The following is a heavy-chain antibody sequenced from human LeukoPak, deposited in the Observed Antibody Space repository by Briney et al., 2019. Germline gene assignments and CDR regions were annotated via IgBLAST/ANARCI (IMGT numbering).Heavy chain of an antibody. CDR1: GGSISLYY. V-gene: IGHV4-4*07. D-gene: IGHD2-15*01. Sequence: SETLSLTCTVSGGSISLYYWSWIRQPAGKGLEWIGRIYTSGTSYNPSLKSRVTMSLDTSKNQFSLKLSSVTAADTAVYYCARGMGYCSGGSCPILQHWGQGTLVTVSS. CDR2: IYTSGT. CDR3: ARGMGYCSGGSCPILQH. J-gene: IGHJ1*01.